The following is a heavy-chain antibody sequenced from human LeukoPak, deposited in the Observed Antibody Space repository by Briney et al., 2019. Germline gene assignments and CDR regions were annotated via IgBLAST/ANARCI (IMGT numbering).Heavy chain of an antibody. V-gene: IGHV3-20*04. Sequence: GGSLRLSCAASGFTFDDYGMSWLRQAPGKGLEWVSGINWNGGSTGYADSVKGRFTISRDNAKNSLYLQMNSLRAEDTALYYWARVWGQQQLVAYYFDYWHQGTLVTVSS. J-gene: IGHJ4*02. D-gene: IGHD6-13*01. CDR3: ARVWGQQQLVAYYFDY. CDR1: GFTFDDYG. CDR2: INWNGGST.